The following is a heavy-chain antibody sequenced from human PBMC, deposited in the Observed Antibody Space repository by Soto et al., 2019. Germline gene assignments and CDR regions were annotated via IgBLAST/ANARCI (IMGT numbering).Heavy chain of an antibody. CDR3: ARGSGGRDNYYHGLDV. J-gene: IGHJ6*02. CDR2: CRIKSKSYTT. D-gene: IGHD2-15*01. CDR1: GFTFSDHY. V-gene: IGHV3-72*01. Sequence: XGSLRLSCAASGFTFSDHYMDWVRQAPGKGLEWVGRCRIKSKSYTTEYAASVKGRFTISRDDSKNSLYLQMNSLKTEDTAVYYCARGSGGRDNYYHGLDVWGRGTTVTVSS.